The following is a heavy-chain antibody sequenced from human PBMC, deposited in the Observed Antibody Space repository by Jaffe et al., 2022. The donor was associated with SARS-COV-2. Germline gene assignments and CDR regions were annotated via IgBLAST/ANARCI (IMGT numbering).Heavy chain of an antibody. Sequence: EVQLVESGGGLVQPGGSLRLSCAASGFTFSSYDMHWVRQPTGKGLEWVSGITTGGVTFYSGSVRGRFTISRENAKNSFYLQVNSLRAEDTAVYFCATGLAGWDYWGQGTPVTVSS. CDR3: ATGLAGWDY. J-gene: IGHJ4*02. CDR2: ITTGGVT. V-gene: IGHV3-13*01. CDR1: GFTFSSYD. D-gene: IGHD6-19*01.